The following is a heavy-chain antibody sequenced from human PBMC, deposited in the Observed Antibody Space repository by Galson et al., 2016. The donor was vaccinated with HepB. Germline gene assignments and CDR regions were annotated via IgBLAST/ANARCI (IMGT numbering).Heavy chain of an antibody. V-gene: IGHV3-23*01. CDR1: GFTLSTYA. CDR3: AKGGMLIPRFDY. Sequence: SLRLSCAASGFTLSTYAMSWVRQAPGKGLEWVSTIRGNGGSTSYADSEKGRFTISRDSSKNTVYLQMNSLRAGDTAVYYCAKGGMLIPRFDYWGQGTLVTVSS. CDR2: IRGNGGST. J-gene: IGHJ4*02. D-gene: IGHD3-16*01.